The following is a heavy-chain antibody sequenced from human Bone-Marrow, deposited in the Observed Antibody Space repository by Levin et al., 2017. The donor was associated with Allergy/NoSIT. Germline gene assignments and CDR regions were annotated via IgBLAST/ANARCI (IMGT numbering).Heavy chain of an antibody. CDR2: ISPYNGET. CDR3: ARDRLGIAVAGRTEFHH. CDR1: GYTFTNYG. V-gene: IGHV1-18*04. D-gene: IGHD6-19*01. Sequence: GASVKVSCKASGYTFTNYGINWVRQAPGQGLEWMAWISPYNGETNYAQKFQGRVTMTTDTSTSTAYMELRSLRSDDTAFYYCARDRLGIAVAGRTEFHHWGQGTLVTVSS. J-gene: IGHJ1*01.